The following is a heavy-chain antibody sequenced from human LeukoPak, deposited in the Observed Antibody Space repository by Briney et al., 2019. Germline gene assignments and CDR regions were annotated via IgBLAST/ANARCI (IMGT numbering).Heavy chain of an antibody. CDR2: MNPNSGNT. CDR1: GYTFTSYD. D-gene: IGHD3-3*01. V-gene: IGHV1-8*01. J-gene: IGHJ6*03. CDR3: ARSVLRRSGEYDFWSSYHKPTYYYYYLDV. Sequence: ASVKVSCKASGYTFTSYDINWVRQATGQGLEWMGWMNPNSGNTGYAQKFQGRVTMTRNTSISTAYMELSSLRSEDTAVYYCARSVLRRSGEYDFWSSYHKPTYYYYYLDVWGKGTTVTVSS.